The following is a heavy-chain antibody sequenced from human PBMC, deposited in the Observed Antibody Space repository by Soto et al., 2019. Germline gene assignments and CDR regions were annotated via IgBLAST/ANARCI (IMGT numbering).Heavy chain of an antibody. V-gene: IGHV3-23*01. CDR3: ANGREQIVGAPRGFDY. CDR1: GFTFSSYA. CDR2: ISGSGGST. D-gene: IGHD1-26*01. J-gene: IGHJ4*02. Sequence: PGGSLRLSCAASGFTFSSYAMSWVRQAPGKGLEWVSAISGSGGSTYYADSVKGRFTISRDNSKNTLYLQMNSLRAEDTAVYHCANGREQIVGAPRGFDYWGQGTLVTVSS.